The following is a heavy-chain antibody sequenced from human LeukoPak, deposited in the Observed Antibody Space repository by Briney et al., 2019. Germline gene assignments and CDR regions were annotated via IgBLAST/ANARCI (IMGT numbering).Heavy chain of an antibody. Sequence: SQTLSLTCTVSGGSISSGGYYWSWIRQPPGKGLEWIGSVYHSGSTYYNPSLKSRLTISVDTSKNQFSLKLSSVTAADTAVYYCARDQYYDSSGYYYMWFDPWGQGTLVTVSS. CDR1: GGSISSGGYY. V-gene: IGHV4-30-2*05. CDR2: VYHSGST. D-gene: IGHD3-22*01. CDR3: ARDQYYDSSGYYYMWFDP. J-gene: IGHJ5*02.